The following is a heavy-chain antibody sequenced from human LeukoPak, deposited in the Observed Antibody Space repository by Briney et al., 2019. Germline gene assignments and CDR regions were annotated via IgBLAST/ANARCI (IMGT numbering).Heavy chain of an antibody. CDR3: ARGSLGRAYFDY. D-gene: IGHD7-27*01. CDR1: EFIFSGYT. CDR2: ISTGNYI. V-gene: IGHV3-21*01. Sequence: GGSLRLSCAASEFIFSGYTMNWVRQAPGKGLGWVSSISTGNYIYYGDSLKGRFTTSRDNAKNSLYLQMNSLRAEDTAVYYCARGSLGRAYFDYWGQGTLVTVSS. J-gene: IGHJ4*02.